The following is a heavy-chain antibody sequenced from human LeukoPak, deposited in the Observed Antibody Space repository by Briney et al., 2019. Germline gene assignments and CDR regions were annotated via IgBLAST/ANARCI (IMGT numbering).Heavy chain of an antibody. Sequence: GGSLRISCAASGFTFSSYWMSWVRQAPGKGLEWVANIKQDGSEKYSVDSVKGRFTISRDNAKNSLYMQMNSLRAEDTAVYYCARVMSASVWRSYGSYYYYYYMDIWGKGTTVTVSS. CDR3: ARVMSASVWRSYGSYYYYYYMDI. CDR2: IKQDGSEK. D-gene: IGHD3-16*01. CDR1: GFTFSSYW. V-gene: IGHV3-7*01. J-gene: IGHJ6*03.